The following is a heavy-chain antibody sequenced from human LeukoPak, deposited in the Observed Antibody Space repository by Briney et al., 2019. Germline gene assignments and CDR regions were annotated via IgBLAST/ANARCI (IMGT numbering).Heavy chain of an antibody. J-gene: IGHJ4*02. Sequence: SETLSLTCTVSGGSISSYYWNWLRQPAGKGLEWIGPFYTTGSTNYKPSLKSPVTISLDKSKNQFSLRLSSVTAADTAAYYCAREGDRSSWYADYFDYWGQGILVTVSS. V-gene: IGHV4-4*07. CDR1: GGSISSYY. CDR3: AREGDRSSWYADYFDY. CDR2: FYTTGST. D-gene: IGHD6-13*01.